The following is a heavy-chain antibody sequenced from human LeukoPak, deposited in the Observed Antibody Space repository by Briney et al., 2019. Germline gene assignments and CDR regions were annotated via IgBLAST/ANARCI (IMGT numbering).Heavy chain of an antibody. CDR1: GGSISSGGYY. Sequence: SQTLSLTCTVSGGSISSGGYYWGWIRQHPGKGLEWIGYIYYSGSTYYNPSLKSRVTISVDTSKNQFSLKLSSVTAADTAVYYCARDVPKRGYSYGYNWFDPWGQGTLVTVSS. CDR2: IYYSGST. CDR3: ARDVPKRGYSYGYNWFDP. J-gene: IGHJ5*02. V-gene: IGHV4-31*03. D-gene: IGHD5-18*01.